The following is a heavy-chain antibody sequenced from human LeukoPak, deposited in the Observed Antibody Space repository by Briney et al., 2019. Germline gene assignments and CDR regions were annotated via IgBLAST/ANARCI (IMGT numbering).Heavy chain of an antibody. CDR1: GFTISSYR. Sequence: GGSLRLSCVASGFTISSYRMHWVRLAPGKGLLGVSRINGDGSNTTYADSVKGRFTISRDNAKSTLYLQMNSLRAEDTAVYYCARGYSYVQQWGQGTLVTVSS. CDR3: ARGYSYVQQ. J-gene: IGHJ1*01. D-gene: IGHD5-18*01. V-gene: IGHV3-74*01. CDR2: INGDGSNT.